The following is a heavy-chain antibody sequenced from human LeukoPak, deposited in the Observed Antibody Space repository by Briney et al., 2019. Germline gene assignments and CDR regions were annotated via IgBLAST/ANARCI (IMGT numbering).Heavy chain of an antibody. D-gene: IGHD5-18*01. J-gene: IGHJ4*02. CDR3: ARDGGYSYGL. CDR2: ISSSSSTI. CDR1: GFTFSSYS. V-gene: IGHV3-48*04. Sequence: GGSLRLSCAASGFTFSSYSMNWVRQAPGKGLGWVSYISSSSSTIYYADSVKGRFTISRDNAKSSLYLQMNSLRAEDTAVYYCARDGGYSYGLWGQGTLVTVSS.